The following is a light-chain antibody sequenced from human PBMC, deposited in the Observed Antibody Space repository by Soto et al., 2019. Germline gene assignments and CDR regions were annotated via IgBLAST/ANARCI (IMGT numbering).Light chain of an antibody. CDR1: QGVGAY. Sequence: AIQMTQSPSSLSASVGDRVTITCRASQGVGAYLGWYQQRPRRAPKDLIYAESTLQSGVPSRFSGSGSATFFSLTISSLQPGDSATYYCLQDHDYPHPFGQGTKVDIK. CDR2: AES. V-gene: IGKV1-6*01. J-gene: IGKJ1*01. CDR3: LQDHDYPHP.